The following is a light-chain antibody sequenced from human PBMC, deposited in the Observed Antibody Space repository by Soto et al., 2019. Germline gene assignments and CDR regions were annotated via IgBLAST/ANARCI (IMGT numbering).Light chain of an antibody. CDR1: QGINNW. Sequence: DIQMTQSPSSVSASVGDRVTITCRASQGINNWLAWYQQKPGKAPELLIYAVSYLQSGVPSRFSGSGSGTDFTLTISSLQPEDFAIYYCQQYSSWPFTFGPGTKVAIE. CDR3: QQYSSWPFT. J-gene: IGKJ3*01. CDR2: AVS. V-gene: IGKV1-12*01.